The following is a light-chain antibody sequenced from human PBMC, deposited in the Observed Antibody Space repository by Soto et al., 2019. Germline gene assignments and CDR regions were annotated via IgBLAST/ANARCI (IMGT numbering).Light chain of an antibody. CDR1: QSVSSSY. CDR3: HQRGSWPLT. CDR2: GAS. V-gene: IGKV3-20*01. J-gene: IGKJ4*01. Sequence: EIVLTQSPGTLSLSPGERATLSCRASQSVSSSYLAWYQQKPGQAPRLLIYGASSRATGIPARFSGSGSGTDFTLTISSLEPEDSAVYYCHQRGSWPLTFGGGTKVDIK.